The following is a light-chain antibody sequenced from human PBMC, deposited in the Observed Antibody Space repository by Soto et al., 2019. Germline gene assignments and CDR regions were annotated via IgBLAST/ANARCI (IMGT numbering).Light chain of an antibody. J-gene: IGKJ3*01. V-gene: IGKV3-20*01. CDR3: HQYGTSPLA. CDR2: GAS. Sequence: EIVLTQSPGTLSLSPGERATLSCRASQSVNSNYLAWLQHKPGQAPRFLIYGASSRAAGIPVRFSGSGSGTGFTLSISRLEPEDFAMYYCHQYGTSPLAFGPGNKVDI. CDR1: QSVNSNY.